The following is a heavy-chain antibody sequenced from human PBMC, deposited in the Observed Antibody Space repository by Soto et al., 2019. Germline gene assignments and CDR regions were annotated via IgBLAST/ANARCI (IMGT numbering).Heavy chain of an antibody. Sequence: SETLSLTCTVSVASMSTYYWSWVRQPAGKGLEWIGRIYTGGGTNYNPSLKSRVTMSVDTSKRQFSLKLNSVTAADTAVYYCARGAVAGVDYGMDVWGQGTTVTVS. V-gene: IGHV4-4*07. CDR3: ARGAVAGVDYGMDV. J-gene: IGHJ6*02. CDR1: VASMSTYY. CDR2: IYTGGGT. D-gene: IGHD6-13*01.